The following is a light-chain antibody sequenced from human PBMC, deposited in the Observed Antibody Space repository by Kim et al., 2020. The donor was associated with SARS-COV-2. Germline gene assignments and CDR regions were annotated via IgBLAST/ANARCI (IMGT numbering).Light chain of an antibody. J-gene: IGKJ2*01. CDR2: DAS. CDR1: QSVGRY. V-gene: IGKV3-11*01. CDR3: QQRNVWPGT. Sequence: EIVLTQSPATLSLSPGERATLSCRASQSVGRYLSWYQQKRGQAPRLLIFDASNRATGIPARFSGSGSGTDFILTISSLEPEDFAVYYWQQRNVWPGTLSRGTKQEI.